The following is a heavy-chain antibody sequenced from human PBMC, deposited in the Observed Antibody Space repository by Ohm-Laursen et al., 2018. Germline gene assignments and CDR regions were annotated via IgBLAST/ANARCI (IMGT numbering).Heavy chain of an antibody. V-gene: IGHV3-21*01. D-gene: IGHD6-19*01. Sequence: SLRLSCTASGFTFDDYAMNWVRQAPGKGLEWVSSISSSSSYIYYADSVKGRFTISRDNAKNSLYLQMNSLRAEDTAVYYCARGQQQWLVQDYYGMDVWGQGTTVTVSS. CDR1: GFTFDDYA. CDR3: ARGQQQWLVQDYYGMDV. J-gene: IGHJ6*02. CDR2: ISSSSSYI.